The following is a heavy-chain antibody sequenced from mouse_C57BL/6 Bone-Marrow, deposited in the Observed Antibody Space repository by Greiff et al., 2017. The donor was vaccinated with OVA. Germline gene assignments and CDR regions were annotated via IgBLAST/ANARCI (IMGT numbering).Heavy chain of an antibody. V-gene: IGHV1-80*01. J-gene: IGHJ2*01. D-gene: IGHD1-1*01. CDR2: IYPGDGDT. CDR1: GYAFSSYW. CDR3: ARSGVGYYYGSLDY. Sequence: QVQLQQSGAEPVKPGASVKISCKASGYAFSSYWMNWVKQRPGKGLEWIGQIYPGDGDTNYNGKFKGKATLTADKSSSTAYMQLSSLTSEDSAVYFCARSGVGYYYGSLDYWGQGTTLTVSS.